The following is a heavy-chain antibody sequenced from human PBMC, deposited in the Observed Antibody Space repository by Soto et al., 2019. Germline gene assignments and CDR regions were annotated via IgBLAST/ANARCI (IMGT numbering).Heavy chain of an antibody. D-gene: IGHD2-15*01. V-gene: IGHV1-18*01. CDR3: ARDQADCSGGSCYSAEYFQH. CDR1: GYTFTSHG. J-gene: IGHJ1*01. CDR2: ISAYNGNT. Sequence: QVQLVQSGAEVRKPGASVRVCCQASGYTFTSHGISWVRQAPGQGLEWMGRISAYNGNTNYAQKLQDRVTMTTDTSTSTAYVDLRSLTSDDTALYYCARDQADCSGGSCYSAEYFQHWGQGTLVTVSS.